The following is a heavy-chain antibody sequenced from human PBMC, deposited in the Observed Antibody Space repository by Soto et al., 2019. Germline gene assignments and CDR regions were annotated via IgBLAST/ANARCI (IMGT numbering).Heavy chain of an antibody. V-gene: IGHV1-18*01. J-gene: IGHJ5*02. Sequence: ASVKVSCKASGYTFTSYGISWVRQAPGQGLEYMGWISAYNGNTNYAQNLQGRVTITADESTTTAYMELSSLRSDDTAVYYCAKDGGKDGYFGNWFDPWGQGTLVTVSS. D-gene: IGHD5-12*01. CDR3: AKDGGKDGYFGNWFDP. CDR1: GYTFTSYG. CDR2: ISAYNGNT.